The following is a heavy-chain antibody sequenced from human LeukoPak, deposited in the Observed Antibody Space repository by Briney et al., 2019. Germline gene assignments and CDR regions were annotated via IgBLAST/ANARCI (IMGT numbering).Heavy chain of an antibody. V-gene: IGHV4-4*07. J-gene: IGHJ3*02. D-gene: IGHD3-10*01. CDR1: GVSISSYY. CDR3: ARGGYYGSGITFDI. CDR2: IYTSGST. Sequence: SETLSLTCTVSGVSISSYYWSWIRQPAGKGLEWIGRIYTSGSTNYNPSLKSRVTISVDTSKNQFSLKLSSVTAADTAVYYCARGGYYGSGITFDIWGQGTMVTVSS.